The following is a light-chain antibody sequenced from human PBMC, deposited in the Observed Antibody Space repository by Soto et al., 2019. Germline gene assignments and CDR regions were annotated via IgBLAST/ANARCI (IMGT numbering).Light chain of an antibody. J-gene: IGKJ1*01. CDR1: QSLLHNNGYNY. Sequence: DIVMTQSPLSLPVTPGEPASISCRSSQSLLHNNGYNYLDWYLQKPGQSPQLLIYLGSNRASGVPDRFSGSGSGTAFTLKISRVEAEDVGVYYCMQTLQTWTFGQGTKVEIK. CDR2: LGS. CDR3: MQTLQTWT. V-gene: IGKV2-28*01.